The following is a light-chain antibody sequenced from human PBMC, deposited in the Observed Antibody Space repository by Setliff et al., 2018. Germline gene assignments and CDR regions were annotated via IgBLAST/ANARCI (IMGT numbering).Light chain of an antibody. J-gene: IGLJ2*01. V-gene: IGLV2-14*01. Sequence: QSALTQPASVSGSPGQSITISCTGTSSDIGGYNYVSWYQQHPGKAPKFMIYEVSNRPSGVSNRFSGSKSGNTASLTISGLQAEDEADYYCSSYASSNTPLIFGGGTKVTVL. CDR2: EVS. CDR1: SSDIGGYNY. CDR3: SSYASSNTPLI.